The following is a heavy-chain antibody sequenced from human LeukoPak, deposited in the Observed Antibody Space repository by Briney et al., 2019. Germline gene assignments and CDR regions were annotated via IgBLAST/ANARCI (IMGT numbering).Heavy chain of an antibody. Sequence: SETLSLTCTVSGGSISNYYWSWIRQPPGKGLEWIGYIYYSGSTNYKSSLKSRVTISVDTSKNQFPLKLSSVTAADTAVYYCARLTGYSSESWFDPWGQGTLVTVSS. D-gene: IGHD3-9*01. CDR3: ARLTGYSSESWFDP. CDR2: IYYSGST. CDR1: GGSISNYY. V-gene: IGHV4-59*01. J-gene: IGHJ5*02.